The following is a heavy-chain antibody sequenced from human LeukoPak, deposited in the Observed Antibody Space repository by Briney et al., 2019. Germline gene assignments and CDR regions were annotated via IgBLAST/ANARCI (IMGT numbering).Heavy chain of an antibody. D-gene: IGHD1-1*01. J-gene: IGHJ3*02. V-gene: IGHV4-59*08. CDR2: IYKSGST. CDR3: ARLSTGPYGLGAFDI. Sequence: SETLSLTCTVSGGSISSYYWSWIRQPPGKGLEWIGNIYKSGSTNYNPPLKSRVTMSVDTSKNQFSLRLNSVTAADTAVYYCARLSTGPYGLGAFDIWGQGTMVTVSS. CDR1: GGSISSYY.